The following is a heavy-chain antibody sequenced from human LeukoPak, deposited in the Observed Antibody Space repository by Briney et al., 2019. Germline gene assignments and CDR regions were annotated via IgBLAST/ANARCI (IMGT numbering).Heavy chain of an antibody. Sequence: GESLRISCKGSAYSCTSYWIGWVRQMPGKGLEWMGRIDPSDSYTNYSPSFQGHVTISADKSISTAYLQWSSLKASDTAMYYCARQGTMVRSFGYWGQGTLVTVSS. CDR1: AYSCTSYW. J-gene: IGHJ4*02. V-gene: IGHV5-10-1*01. D-gene: IGHD3-10*01. CDR2: IDPSDSYT. CDR3: ARQGTMVRSFGY.